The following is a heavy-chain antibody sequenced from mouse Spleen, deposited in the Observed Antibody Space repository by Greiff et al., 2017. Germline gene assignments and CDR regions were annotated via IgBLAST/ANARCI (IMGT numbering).Heavy chain of an antibody. J-gene: IGHJ3*01. V-gene: IGHV1-64*01. CDR3: ARRGIYYDYDGGFAY. CDR2: IHPNSGST. CDR1: GYTFTSYW. Sequence: VQLQQPGAELVKPGASVKLSCKASGYTFTSYWMHWVKQRPGQGLEWIGMIHPNSGSTNYNEKFKSKATLTVDKSSSTAYMQLSSLTSEDSAVYYCARRGIYYDYDGGFAYWGQGTLVTVSA. D-gene: IGHD2-4*01.